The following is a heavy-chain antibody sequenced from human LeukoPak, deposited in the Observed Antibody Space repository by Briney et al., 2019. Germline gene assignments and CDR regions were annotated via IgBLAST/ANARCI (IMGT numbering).Heavy chain of an antibody. V-gene: IGHV3-74*01. CDR2: INSDGSST. Sequence: GGSLRLSCAASGFTFSSYWMHWVRQAPGKGLVWVSRINSDGSSTSYADSVKGRFTTSRDNAKNTLYLQMNSLRAEDTAVYYCARVGFWASFGYWGQGTLVTVSS. J-gene: IGHJ4*02. D-gene: IGHD2-2*03. CDR1: GFTFSSYW. CDR3: ARVGFWASFGY.